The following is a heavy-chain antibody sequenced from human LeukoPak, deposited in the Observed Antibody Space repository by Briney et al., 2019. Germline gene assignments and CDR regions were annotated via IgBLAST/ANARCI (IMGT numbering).Heavy chain of an antibody. D-gene: IGHD6-19*01. J-gene: IGHJ3*02. Sequence: PGGSLRLSCATSGFSVSSYAMSWVRQAPGKGLEWVSAISGSGGSTYYADSVKGRFTISRDNSKNTLYLQMNSLRAEDTAVYYCARQEARELQWLAPQKYDTFDIWGQGTMVTVSS. CDR3: ARQEARELQWLAPQKYDTFDI. V-gene: IGHV3-23*01. CDR1: GFSVSSYA. CDR2: ISGSGGST.